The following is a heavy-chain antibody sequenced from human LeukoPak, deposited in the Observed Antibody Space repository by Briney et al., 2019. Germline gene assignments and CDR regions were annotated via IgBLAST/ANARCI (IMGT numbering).Heavy chain of an antibody. CDR2: ISGSGGST. V-gene: IGHV3-23*01. CDR3: AKDTRYYYDSSGYAGDYYGMDV. CDR1: GFTFSSYA. J-gene: IGHJ6*02. Sequence: PGGSLRLSCAASGFTFSSYAMSWVRQAPGKGLEWVSAISGSGGSTYYADSVKGRFTISRDNSKNTLYLQMNSLRAEDTAVYYCAKDTRYYYDSSGYAGDYYGMDVWGQGTTVTVSS. D-gene: IGHD3-22*01.